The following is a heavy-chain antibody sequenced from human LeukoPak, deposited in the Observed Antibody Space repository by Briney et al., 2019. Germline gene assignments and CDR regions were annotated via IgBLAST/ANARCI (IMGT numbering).Heavy chain of an antibody. CDR2: IYYSGST. J-gene: IGHJ5*02. CDR3: ARPVINGVLWFGELGDWFDP. CDR1: GGSISSSSYY. D-gene: IGHD3-10*01. V-gene: IGHV4-39*01. Sequence: SETLSLTCTVSGGSISSSSYYWGWIRQPPGKGLEWIGSIYYSGSTYYNPSLKSRVTISVDTSKNQFSLKLSSVTAADTAVYYCARPVINGVLWFGELGDWFDPWGQGTLVTVSS.